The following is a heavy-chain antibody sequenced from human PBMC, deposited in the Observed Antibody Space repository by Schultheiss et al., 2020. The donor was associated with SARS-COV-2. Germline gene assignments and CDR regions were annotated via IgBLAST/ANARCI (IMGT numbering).Heavy chain of an antibody. CDR3: ARGVGYYDSSAYYPFQH. V-gene: IGHV4-34*01. J-gene: IGHJ1*01. Sequence: SETLSLTCAVYGGSISSYYWSWIRQPPGKGLEWIGEINHSGSTNYNPSLKSRVTISVDTSKNQFSLKLSSVTAADTAVYYCARGVGYYDSSAYYPFQHWGQGTLVTVSS. CDR1: GGSISSYY. CDR2: INHSGST. D-gene: IGHD3-22*01.